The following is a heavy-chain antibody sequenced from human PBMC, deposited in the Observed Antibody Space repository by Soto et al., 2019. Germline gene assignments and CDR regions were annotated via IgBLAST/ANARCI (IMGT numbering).Heavy chain of an antibody. CDR3: ASRRGYTYGPPDS. V-gene: IGHV3-53*01. D-gene: IGHD5-18*01. Sequence: GGSLRLSCAASDFTVNINYLIWVRQAPGKGLECVSIVYSSGNRHYADSVKGRFTISRDNSKNTLFLQMNSLRDEDTAIYFCASRRGYTYGPPDSWGQGILVTVSS. J-gene: IGHJ4*02. CDR1: DFTVNINY. CDR2: VYSSGNR.